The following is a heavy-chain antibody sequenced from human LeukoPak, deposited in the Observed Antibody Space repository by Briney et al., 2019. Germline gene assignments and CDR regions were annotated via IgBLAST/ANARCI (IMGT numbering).Heavy chain of an antibody. D-gene: IGHD5-12*01. CDR2: INPNSGGT. CDR3: ARDYDLGQWLRPYYYYGMDV. Sequence: ASVKVSCKASGYTFTGYYMHWVRQAPGQGLEWMGWINPNSGGTNYAQKFQGRVTMTRDTSISTAYMELSRLRSDDTAVYYCARDYDLGQWLRPYYYYGMDVWGQGTTVTVSS. J-gene: IGHJ6*02. CDR1: GYTFTGYY. V-gene: IGHV1-2*02.